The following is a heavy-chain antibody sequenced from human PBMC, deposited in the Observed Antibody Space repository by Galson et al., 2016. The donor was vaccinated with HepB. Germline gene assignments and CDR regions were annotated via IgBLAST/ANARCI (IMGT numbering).Heavy chain of an antibody. Sequence: SETLSLTCTVSGYSISSGYHWGWVRQSPGKGLEWIGSIHESGTTYNNPSLKSRVTISMDTSKDQFSLKLTSVTAADTAIYYCVRDRKYTSPWYLDSWGQETLVTVSS. CDR1: GYSISSGYH. V-gene: IGHV4-38-2*02. CDR3: VRDRKYTSPWYLDS. CDR2: IHESGTT. D-gene: IGHD6-19*01. J-gene: IGHJ4*02.